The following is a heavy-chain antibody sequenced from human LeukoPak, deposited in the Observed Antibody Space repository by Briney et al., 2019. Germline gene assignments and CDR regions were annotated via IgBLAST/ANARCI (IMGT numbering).Heavy chain of an antibody. D-gene: IGHD3-22*01. J-gene: IGHJ3*02. CDR3: ARPPSDYYDSSGYISDAFDI. CDR1: GYGFTSYW. Sequence: GESLKISCKGSGYGFTSYWIGWVRQMPGKGLEWMGIIYPGDSDTRYSPSFQGQVTISADKSISTAYLQWSSLKASDTAMYYCARPPSDYYDSSGYISDAFDIWGQGTMVTVSS. CDR2: IYPGDSDT. V-gene: IGHV5-51*01.